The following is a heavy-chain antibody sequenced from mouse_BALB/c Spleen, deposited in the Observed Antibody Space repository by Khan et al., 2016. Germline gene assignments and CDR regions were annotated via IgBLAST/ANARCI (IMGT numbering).Heavy chain of an antibody. CDR2: ISSGGSYP. Sequence: EVELVESGGDLVKPGGSLNLSCAASGFTFSTYGTSWVRQTPDKRLEWVATISSGGSYPYYPDSVKGRFTISRDNAKNTLYLQMSSLKSEDTAMYYCARQGRYDGGFAYWGQGTLVTVSA. V-gene: IGHV5-6*01. D-gene: IGHD2-14*01. J-gene: IGHJ3*01. CDR1: GFTFSTYG. CDR3: ARQGRYDGGFAY.